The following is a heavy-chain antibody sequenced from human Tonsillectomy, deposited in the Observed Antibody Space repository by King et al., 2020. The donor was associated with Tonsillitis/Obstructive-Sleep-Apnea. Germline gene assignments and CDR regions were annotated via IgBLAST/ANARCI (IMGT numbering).Heavy chain of an antibody. D-gene: IGHD6-13*01. V-gene: IGHV3-30*04. CDR2: ISHDGNNK. Sequence: VQLVESGGGVVQPGRSLRLSCAASGFTFNNYPIHWLRQAPGKGLEWVAVISHDGNNKFYADSVKGRFTISRDYSKNTLHLQTNSLRAEDTAVFYCARGMSSTWGCDYWGQGTLVTVSS. CDR1: GFTFNNYP. J-gene: IGHJ4*02. CDR3: ARGMSSTWGCDY.